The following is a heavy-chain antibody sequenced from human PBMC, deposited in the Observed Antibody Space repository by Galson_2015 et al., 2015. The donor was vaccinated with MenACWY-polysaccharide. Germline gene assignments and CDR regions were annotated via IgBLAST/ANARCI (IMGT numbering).Heavy chain of an antibody. CDR1: GGSFSTFS. CDR3: ASLLGEAPAQTGAFDI. Sequence: SVKVSCKASGGSFSTFSFNWVRQAPGQGLEWMGRIIPGLDKPNYAQKFQGRATITADKSTGTAYMELSSLRPEDTAVYYCASLLGEAPAQTGAFDIWGQGAVVTVSS. V-gene: IGHV1-69*02. CDR2: IIPGLDKP. J-gene: IGHJ3*02. D-gene: IGHD1-26*01.